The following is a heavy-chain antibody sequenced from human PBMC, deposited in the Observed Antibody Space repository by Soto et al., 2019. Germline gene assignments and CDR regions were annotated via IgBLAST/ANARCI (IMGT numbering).Heavy chain of an antibody. CDR3: AREGSGSTVTTMDY. Sequence: EVQLVESGGGLVKPGGSLRLSCAASGFTFSSYSMNWVRQAPGKGLEWVSSISSSSSYIYYADSVKGRFTISRDNAKNSLYRQMNSLRAEDTAVYYCAREGSGSTVTTMDYWGQGTLVTVSS. D-gene: IGHD4-17*01. V-gene: IGHV3-21*01. J-gene: IGHJ4*02. CDR2: ISSSSSYI. CDR1: GFTFSSYS.